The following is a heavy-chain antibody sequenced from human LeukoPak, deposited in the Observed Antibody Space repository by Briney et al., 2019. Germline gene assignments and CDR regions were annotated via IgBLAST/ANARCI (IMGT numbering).Heavy chain of an antibody. CDR2: IKGDGISA. D-gene: IGHD2-21*02. J-gene: IGHJ6*03. CDR3: ARVAYCGGDCYSLDYYYMDV. Sequence: AGSLRLSCAASGFTLRNYWMHWVRQTPGKGLLWISRIKGDGISATYAGSVKGRFTISRDNAKNTLYLQMNNLRAEDTAVYYCARVAYCGGDCYSLDYYYMDVWGKGTTVTVSS. V-gene: IGHV3-74*01. CDR1: GFTLRNYW.